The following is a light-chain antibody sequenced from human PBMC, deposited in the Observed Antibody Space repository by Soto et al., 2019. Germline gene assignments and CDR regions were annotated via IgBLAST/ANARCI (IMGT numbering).Light chain of an antibody. CDR1: QSVSWW. J-gene: IGKJ1*01. CDR3: QQYNNFRWT. Sequence: DIPMTQSPSTLSASVGHRLTITCRASQSVSWWLAWYQQKPGKAPKLLIYDASTLESGVPLRFSGSGSGTEFTLTICSLQPDDVATYYCQQYNNFRWTFGQGTKVEIK. CDR2: DAS. V-gene: IGKV1-5*01.